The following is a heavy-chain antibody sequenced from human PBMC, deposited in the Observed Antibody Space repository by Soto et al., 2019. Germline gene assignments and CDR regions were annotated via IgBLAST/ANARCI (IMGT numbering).Heavy chain of an antibody. CDR1: GFTFSSYS. D-gene: IGHD3-10*01. V-gene: IGHV3-21*01. CDR2: ISRNSDYI. CDR3: XXXGAYFGEFDYFDY. J-gene: IGHJ4*02. Sequence: EVQLVESGGGLVKPGGXLRLSXAASGFTFSSYSMNWVRXAPGKGLEWVSSISRNSDYIYYSDSVKGRFIISRDNARTSLYLXMXXLRAXXTXXXYXXXXGAYFGEFDYFDYWGQGALVTVSS.